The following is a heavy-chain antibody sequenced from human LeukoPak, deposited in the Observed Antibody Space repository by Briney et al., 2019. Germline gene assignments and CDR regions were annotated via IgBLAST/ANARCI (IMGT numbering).Heavy chain of an antibody. CDR2: IYYSGST. CDR3: ARELTTVTSAGFDP. CDR1: GGSISSGDYY. J-gene: IGHJ5*02. D-gene: IGHD4-17*01. V-gene: IGHV4-30-4*01. Sequence: SQTLSLTCTVSGGSISSGDYYWSWIRQPPGKGLEWIGYIYYSGSTYYNPSLKSRVTISVDTSKNQFSLKLGSVTAADTAVYYCARELTTVTSAGFDPWGQGTLVTVSS.